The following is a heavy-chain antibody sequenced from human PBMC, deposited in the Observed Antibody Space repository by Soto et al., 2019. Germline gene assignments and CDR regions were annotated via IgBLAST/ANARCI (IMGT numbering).Heavy chain of an antibody. CDR3: AKDREYSYGRLFDY. CDR2: ISGSGGST. V-gene: IGHV3-53*02. CDR1: GFTVSSNY. Sequence: EVQLVETGGGLIQPGGSLRLSCAASGFTVSSNYMSWVRQAPGKGLEWVSVISGSGGSTYYADSVKGRFTISRDNSKNTLYLQMNSLRAEDTAVYYCAKDREYSYGRLFDYWGQGTLVTVSS. D-gene: IGHD5-18*01. J-gene: IGHJ4*02.